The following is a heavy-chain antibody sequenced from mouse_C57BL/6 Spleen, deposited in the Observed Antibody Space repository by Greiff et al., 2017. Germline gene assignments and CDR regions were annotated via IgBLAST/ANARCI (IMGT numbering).Heavy chain of an antibody. CDR1: GFNINDYY. Sequence: VQLQQPGAELVKPGASVKLSCTASGFNINDYYMHWVKQRTEQGLEWIGRIDPEDGETKYAPKFQGKATITADTSSNTAYLQLSSLTSEDTAVYYGARRDSSGPWFAYWGQGTLVTVSA. CDR3: ARRDSSGPWFAY. D-gene: IGHD3-2*02. J-gene: IGHJ3*01. CDR2: IDPEDGET. V-gene: IGHV14-2*01.